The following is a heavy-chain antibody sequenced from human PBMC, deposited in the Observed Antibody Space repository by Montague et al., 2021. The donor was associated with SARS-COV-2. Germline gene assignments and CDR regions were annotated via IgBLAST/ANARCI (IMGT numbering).Heavy chain of an antibody. CDR3: ARGADYDFCSGCLWYKWFDP. D-gene: IGHD3-3*01. Sequence: SETLSLTCAVSGGSISGYYWAWIRQTPGEGLEWIGEINHSGNTNYNPSLKSRLTISVDTSKNQFSLKLSSVTTADTAVYYCARGADYDFCSGCLWYKWFDPWGLGTPVTVSS. V-gene: IGHV4-34*01. CDR1: GGSISGYY. CDR2: INHSGNT. J-gene: IGHJ5*02.